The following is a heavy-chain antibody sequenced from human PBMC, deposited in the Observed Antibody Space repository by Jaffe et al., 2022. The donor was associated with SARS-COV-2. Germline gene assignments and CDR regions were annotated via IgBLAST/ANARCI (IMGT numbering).Heavy chain of an antibody. CDR2: VYRSGGS. V-gene: IGHV4-38-2*02. CDR1: GYSISSGYY. D-gene: IGHD2-8*01. J-gene: IGHJ4*02. Sequence: QVQLQESGPGLVNPSETLSLTCNVSGYSISSGYYWGWVRQAPGKGLEWIGSVYRSGGSYYNPSLKSRVSISLDTSKNQLSLNLKSVTAADTAVYYCASQTVYHLDEIDYWGQGTQVTVSS. CDR3: ASQTVYHLDEIDY.